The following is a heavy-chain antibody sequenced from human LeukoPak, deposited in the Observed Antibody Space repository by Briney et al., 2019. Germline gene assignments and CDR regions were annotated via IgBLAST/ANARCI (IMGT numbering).Heavy chain of an antibody. V-gene: IGHV3-53*01. Sequence: PGGSLRLSCAASGFTVSSNYMSWVRQAPGKGLEWVSVIYSGGSTYYADSVKGRFTISRDNSKNTLYLQMNSLRAEDTAVYYCAREPVPSEYYFDYWGQGTLVTVSS. CDR2: IYSGGST. CDR3: AREPVPSEYYFDY. J-gene: IGHJ4*02. D-gene: IGHD3-10*01. CDR1: GFTVSSNY.